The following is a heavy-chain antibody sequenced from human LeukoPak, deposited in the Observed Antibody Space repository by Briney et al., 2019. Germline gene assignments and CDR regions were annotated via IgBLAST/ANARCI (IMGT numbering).Heavy chain of an antibody. CDR3: ARGNWWIQLDY. CDR2: ITSSGNAI. V-gene: IGHV3-11*04. Sequence: PGGSLRLSCAASGFTFSDYYMSWIRQAPGKGLEWVSYITSSGNAIYNADSVKGRFTLSRDNAKNSLYLEMNSLRAEDTAVYYCARGNWWIQLDYWGQGTLVTVSS. CDR1: GFTFSDYY. J-gene: IGHJ4*02. D-gene: IGHD5-18*01.